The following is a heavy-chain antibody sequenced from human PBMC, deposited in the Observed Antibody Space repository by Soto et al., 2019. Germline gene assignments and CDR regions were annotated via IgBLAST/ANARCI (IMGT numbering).Heavy chain of an antibody. J-gene: IGHJ4*02. V-gene: IGHV3-30-3*01. D-gene: IGHD1-7*01. CDR1: GFTFSSYA. Sequence: PGGSLRLSCAASGFTFSSYAMHWVRQAPGKGLEWVAVISYDGSNKYYADSGKGRFTISRDNSKNTLYLQMNSLRAEDTAVYYCARESSDWNYSVFDYWGQGTLVTVSS. CDR3: ARESSDWNYSVFDY. CDR2: ISYDGSNK.